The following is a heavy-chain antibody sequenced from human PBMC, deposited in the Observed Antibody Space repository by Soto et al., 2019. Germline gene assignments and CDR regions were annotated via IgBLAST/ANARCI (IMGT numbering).Heavy chain of an antibody. CDR1: GGTFSSYA. CDR2: IIPIFGTA. D-gene: IGHD2-15*01. V-gene: IGHV1-69*13. J-gene: IGHJ5*02. Sequence: SVKVSCKASGGTFSSYAISWVRQAPGQGLEWMGGIIPIFGTANYAQKFQGRVTITADESTSTAYMELSSLRSEDTAVYYCARLGYCSGGSCSNRFDPWGQGTLVTVSS. CDR3: ARLGYCSGGSCSNRFDP.